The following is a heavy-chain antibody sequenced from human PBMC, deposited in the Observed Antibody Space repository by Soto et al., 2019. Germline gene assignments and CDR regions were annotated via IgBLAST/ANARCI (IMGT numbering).Heavy chain of an antibody. V-gene: IGHV4-59*01. CDR1: GGSISSYY. CDR2: IYYSGST. D-gene: IGHD4-17*01. CDR3: ARRRDYGDIDY. Sequence: SETLSLTCTVSGGSISSYYWSLIRQPPGKGLEWIGYIYYSGSTNYNPSLKSRVTISVDTSKNQFSLKLSSVTAADTAVYYCARRRDYGDIDYWGQGTLVTVSS. J-gene: IGHJ4*02.